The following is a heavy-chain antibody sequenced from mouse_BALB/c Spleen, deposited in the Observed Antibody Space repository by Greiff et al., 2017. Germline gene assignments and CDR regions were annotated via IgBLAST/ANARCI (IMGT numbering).Heavy chain of an antibody. CDR1: GYSITSGYY. CDR2: ISYDGSN. D-gene: IGHD4-1*01. V-gene: IGHV3-6*02. Sequence: VQLKESGPGLVKPSQSLSLTCSVTGYSITSGYYWNWIRQFPGNKLEWMGYISYDGSNNYNPSLKNRISITRDKSKNQFFLKLNSVTTEDTATYYCATGTWFAYWGQGTLVTVSA. J-gene: IGHJ3*01. CDR3: ATGTWFAY.